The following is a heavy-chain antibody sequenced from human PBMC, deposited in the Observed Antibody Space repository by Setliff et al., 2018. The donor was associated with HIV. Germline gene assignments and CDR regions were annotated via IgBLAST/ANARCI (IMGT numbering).Heavy chain of an antibody. CDR1: GGSISSHY. V-gene: IGHV4-59*11. CDR2: IYYSGST. Sequence: PSETLSLTCTVSGGSISSHYWSWIRQPPGKGLEWIGYIYYSGSTNYNPSLKSRVTISVDTSKNHFSLNLSSVTAADTAVYYCARDGRWSSGWFDPWGQGILVTVSS. J-gene: IGHJ5*02. CDR3: ARDGRWSSGWFDP. D-gene: IGHD2-15*01.